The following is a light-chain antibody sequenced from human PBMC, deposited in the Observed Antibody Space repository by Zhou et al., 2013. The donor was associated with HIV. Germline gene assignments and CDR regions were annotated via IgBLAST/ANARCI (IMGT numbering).Light chain of an antibody. CDR3: HQRSNWPPLT. Sequence: EIVLTQSPGTLSLSPGERATLSCRASQSVSSSSLAWYQQKPGQAPRLLIYDASNRATGIPARFSGSGSGTDFTLTISSLEPEDFAVYYCHQRSNWPPLTFGGGTKVEIK. CDR2: DAS. V-gene: IGKV3-11*01. J-gene: IGKJ4*01. CDR1: QSVSSSS.